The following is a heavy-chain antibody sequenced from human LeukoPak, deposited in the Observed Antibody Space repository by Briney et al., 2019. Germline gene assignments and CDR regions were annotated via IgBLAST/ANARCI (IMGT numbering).Heavy chain of an antibody. Sequence: GASVKVSCKTSGYIFSIYAIIWVRQAPGQGLEFMGWINSNTGNPTYAQGFTGRFVFPLDTSVSTTYLQVSSLKPEDTAVYYCARDYTVAVGTTTYFQHWGQGTLVTVSS. CDR1: GYIFSIYA. J-gene: IGHJ1*01. D-gene: IGHD1-26*01. CDR2: INSNTGNP. CDR3: ARDYTVAVGTTTYFQH. V-gene: IGHV7-4-1*02.